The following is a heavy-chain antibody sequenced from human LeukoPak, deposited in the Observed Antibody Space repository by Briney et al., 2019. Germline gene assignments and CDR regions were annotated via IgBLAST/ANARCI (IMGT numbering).Heavy chain of an antibody. J-gene: IGHJ4*02. Sequence: SETLSLTCAVYGVSFSGYYWSWIRQPPGKGLEWIGEINHSGSTNYNPSLKSRVTISVDTSKNQFSLKLSSVTAADTAVYYCAPSRGGCSSTSCYNANAYWGQGTLVTVSS. CDR2: INHSGST. D-gene: IGHD2-2*02. CDR3: APSRGGCSSTSCYNANAY. CDR1: GVSFSGYY. V-gene: IGHV4-34*01.